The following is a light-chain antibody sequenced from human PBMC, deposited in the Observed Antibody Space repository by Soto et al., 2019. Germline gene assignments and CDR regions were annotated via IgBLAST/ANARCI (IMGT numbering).Light chain of an antibody. CDR3: TSYTSSNTLV. CDR2: EVN. Sequence: ALTQAASVSGSPGQSITISCTGTSSDVGGYNYVSWHQLHPDKAPKLMIYEVNNRPAGVSDRFSGSKSGNTASLTISGLQAEDEADYYCTSYTSSNTLVFGTGTKVTVL. J-gene: IGLJ1*01. V-gene: IGLV2-14*01. CDR1: SSDVGGYNY.